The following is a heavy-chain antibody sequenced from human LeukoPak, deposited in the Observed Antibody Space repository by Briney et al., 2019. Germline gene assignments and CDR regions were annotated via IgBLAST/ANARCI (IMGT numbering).Heavy chain of an antibody. CDR2: IRYDGSNK. CDR1: GFTFSSYG. J-gene: IGHJ6*03. V-gene: IGHV3-30*02. CDR3: ANNKAAAAVTNYYYYMDV. D-gene: IGHD4-11*01. Sequence: QSGGSLRLSCAASGFTFSSYGMHWVRQAPGKGLEWVAFIRYDGSNKCSADSVKGRFTISRDNSKNTLYLQMNSLRAEDTAVYYCANNKAAAAVTNYYYYMDVWGKGTTVTVSS.